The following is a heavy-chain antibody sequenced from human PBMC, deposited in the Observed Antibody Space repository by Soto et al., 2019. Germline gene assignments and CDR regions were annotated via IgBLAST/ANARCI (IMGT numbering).Heavy chain of an antibody. CDR2: ISSSSSYI. D-gene: IGHD3-16*01. J-gene: IGHJ4*02. CDR3: ACITFGGPDDY. V-gene: IGHV3-21*01. CDR1: GFTFSSYS. Sequence: GGSLRLSCAASGFTFSSYSMNWVRQAPGKGLEWVSSISSSSSYIYYADSVKGRSTISRDNAKNSLYLQMNSLRAEDTAVYYCACITFGGPDDYWGQGTLVTVSS.